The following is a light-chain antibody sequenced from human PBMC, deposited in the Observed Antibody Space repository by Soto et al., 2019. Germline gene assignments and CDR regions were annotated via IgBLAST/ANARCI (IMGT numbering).Light chain of an antibody. CDR1: QSVSRN. CDR3: QQFNDWPLT. CDR2: DAN. Sequence: EIVMTQSPATLSVSTGERATLSCRASQSVSRNLAWYQQTPGQAPRLLIYDANTRATGVPARFSGSGSGTDFTLTISSLQSEESAVYYCQQFNDWPLTVGGGTKVQIK. J-gene: IGKJ4*01. V-gene: IGKV3-15*01.